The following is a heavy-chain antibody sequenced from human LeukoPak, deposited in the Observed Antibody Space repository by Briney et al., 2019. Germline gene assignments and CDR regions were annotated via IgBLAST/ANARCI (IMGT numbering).Heavy chain of an antibody. J-gene: IGHJ4*02. D-gene: IGHD3-10*01. V-gene: IGHV4-39*07. CDR3: AKIKGGGSDY. CDR2: IDYSGTS. Sequence: PSETLSLTCTVSVGSISNSNYYWGWIRQPPGKGLGWVGTIDYSGTSHYNRVLKSRVNMSVDTSKNQFSLQVSSVTAADTAVYYCAKIKGGGSDYWGQGTLVTVSS. CDR1: VGSISNSNYY.